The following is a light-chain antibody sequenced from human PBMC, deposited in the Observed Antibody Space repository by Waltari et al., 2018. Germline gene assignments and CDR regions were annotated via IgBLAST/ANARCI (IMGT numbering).Light chain of an antibody. V-gene: IGLV2-14*03. J-gene: IGLJ2*01. CDR2: DVS. CDR3: SSYTSSSTYVL. CDR1: ANDIGGYNY. Sequence: QSALAQPASVSGSPGQSITISCTGTANDIGGYNYVSWYQQHPGLAPKLMIYDVSNRPSGLSNRFSGSKSGNTASLTISGLQAEDEADYYCSSYTSSSTYVLFGGGTKLTVL.